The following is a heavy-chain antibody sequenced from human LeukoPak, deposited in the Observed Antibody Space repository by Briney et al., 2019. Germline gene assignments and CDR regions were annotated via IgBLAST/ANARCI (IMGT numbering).Heavy chain of an antibody. Sequence: GGSLRLSCAASGFTFANDRMSWVRQAPGKGLEWVSTVYGGGNTAYADSVKGRSTISRDTSKNTLLLQMNSLRAEDTAVYYCAKDHTTSTSSYGDFDYWGQGTLVTVSS. CDR1: GFTFANDR. CDR2: VYGGGNT. CDR3: AKDHTTSTSSYGDFDY. D-gene: IGHD2-2*01. V-gene: IGHV3-53*01. J-gene: IGHJ4*02.